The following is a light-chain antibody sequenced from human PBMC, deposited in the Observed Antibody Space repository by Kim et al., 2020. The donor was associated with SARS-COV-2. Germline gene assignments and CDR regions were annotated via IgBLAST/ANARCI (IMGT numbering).Light chain of an antibody. CDR1: SNYVGYYND. CDR2: DID. J-gene: IGLJ1*01. Sequence: GRSIPISCTGTSNYVGYYNDVSGYQQRPGEVPKLMIYDIDIRPSGVSNRFSGTKTGNTASQTISGLQAEDEADYYCSSYTPSGTLVFGSGTKVTVL. V-gene: IGLV2-14*03. CDR3: SSYTPSGTLV.